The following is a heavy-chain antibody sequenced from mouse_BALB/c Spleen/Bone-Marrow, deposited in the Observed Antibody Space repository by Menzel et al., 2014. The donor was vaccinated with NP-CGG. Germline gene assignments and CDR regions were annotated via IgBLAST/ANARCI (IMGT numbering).Heavy chain of an antibody. CDR3: ARSTGYYVGTWFTY. CDR2: IIPNNGDT. Sequence: EVQLQESGPGLVKPGASVKMSCKASGYTFTDYYMKWVKQSHGKSLEWIGYIIPNNGDTFYNQKFKGKATLTVDKSSSTPYIHLNSLTSEDSAVYYCARSTGYYVGTWFTYWGQGTLVTVSA. CDR1: GYTFTDYY. D-gene: IGHD2-3*01. V-gene: IGHV1S46*01. J-gene: IGHJ3*01.